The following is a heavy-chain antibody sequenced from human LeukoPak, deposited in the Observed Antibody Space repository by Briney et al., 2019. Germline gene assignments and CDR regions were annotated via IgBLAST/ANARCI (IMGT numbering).Heavy chain of an antibody. CDR3: ANSRDYYGSGSYYF. J-gene: IGHJ4*02. CDR1: GFTVSSNY. Sequence: GGSLRLSCAASGFTVSSNYMSWVRQAPGKGLEWVSVIYSGGSTYYADSVKGRFTISRDNSKNTLYLQMNSLRAEDTAVYYCANSRDYYGSGSYYFWGQGTLVTVSS. D-gene: IGHD3-10*01. CDR2: IYSGGST. V-gene: IGHV3-66*01.